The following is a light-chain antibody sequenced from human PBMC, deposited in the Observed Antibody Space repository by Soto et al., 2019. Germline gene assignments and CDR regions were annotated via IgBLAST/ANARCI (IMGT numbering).Light chain of an antibody. V-gene: IGKV3D-20*01. Sequence: EIVLTQSPDNLSLSPGERATLSCGASQSGSSTYLAWYQHKPVLATRLLIYDASSRATGIPARFSGSGSGTHCTLALCRLEPEDLAVYYCQQYGRSTFTFGQGTKRELK. CDR1: QSGSSTY. CDR3: QQYGRSTFT. J-gene: IGKJ2*01. CDR2: DAS.